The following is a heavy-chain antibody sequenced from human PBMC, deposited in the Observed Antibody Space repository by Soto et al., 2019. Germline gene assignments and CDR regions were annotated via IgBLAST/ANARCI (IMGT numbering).Heavy chain of an antibody. Sequence: QVQLVQSGAEVKQPGSSVKVSCKASGDTFSNYTFSWVRQAPGQGLEWMGRIIPILAVTSYAQQFQGRVTITADKSTSTAYMELSSLRSEDTAVYYCASGDYGGNSDYWGQGTLVTVSS. CDR1: GDTFSNYT. D-gene: IGHD4-17*01. V-gene: IGHV1-69*02. CDR3: ASGDYGGNSDY. CDR2: IIPILAVT. J-gene: IGHJ4*02.